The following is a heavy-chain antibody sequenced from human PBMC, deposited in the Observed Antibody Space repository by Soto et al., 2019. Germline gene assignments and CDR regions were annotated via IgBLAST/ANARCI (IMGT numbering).Heavy chain of an antibody. J-gene: IGHJ4*02. CDR2: ISSSSSI. Sequence: GGSLRLSCAASGFTFSSYSMNWVRQAPGKGLEWVSSISSSSSIYYADSVKGRFTISRDNAKNSLYLQMNSLRAEDTAVYYCARVGSIAAAGTPDFWGQGTLVTVSS. CDR3: ARVGSIAAAGTPDF. CDR1: GFTFSSYS. D-gene: IGHD6-13*01. V-gene: IGHV3-21*04.